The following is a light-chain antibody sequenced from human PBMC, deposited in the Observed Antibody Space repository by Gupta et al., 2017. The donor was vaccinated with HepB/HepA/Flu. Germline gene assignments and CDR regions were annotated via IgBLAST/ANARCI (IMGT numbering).Light chain of an antibody. CDR3: QQYGDPVHT. V-gene: IGKV3-20*01. Sequence: EIVLTQSPATLSLSPGERATLSCRASQSVSSNYIAWYQQKPGQAPRLLIYVASTRATGIPDRFSGSGSGTHFTLTISRLEPEDFAVYHCQQYGDPVHTFGQGTKLEIK. CDR2: VAS. CDR1: QSVSSNY. J-gene: IGKJ2*01.